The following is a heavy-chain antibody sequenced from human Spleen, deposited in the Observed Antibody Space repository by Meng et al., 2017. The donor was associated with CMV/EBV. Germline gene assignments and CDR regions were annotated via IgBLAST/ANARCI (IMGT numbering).Heavy chain of an antibody. V-gene: IGHV3-23*03. Sequence: GESLKISCAASGFTFKNYAMSWVRQAPGKGLEWVSIFYSGGSSTYYADSVKGRFIISRDNSKNTLYLQMTSLRAEDTAVYYCAKDLGRWEWEPAGIQHWGQGTLVTVSS. J-gene: IGHJ1*01. CDR2: FYSGGSST. CDR1: GFTFKNYA. D-gene: IGHD1-26*01. CDR3: AKDLGRWEWEPAGIQH.